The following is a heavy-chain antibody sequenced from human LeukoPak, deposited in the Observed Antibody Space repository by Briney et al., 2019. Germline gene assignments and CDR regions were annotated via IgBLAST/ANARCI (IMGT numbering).Heavy chain of an antibody. D-gene: IGHD2-15*01. Sequence: GGSLRLSCAASGFTFSDHYMDWVRQAPGKGLEWVGRTRNKANSYTTEYAASVKGRFTISRDDSKNSLYLQMNSLKTEDTAVYYCAKGGPRCSGGSCYSGWNAFDIWGQGTMVTVSS. CDR1: GFTFSDHY. CDR2: TRNKANSYTT. CDR3: AKGGPRCSGGSCYSGWNAFDI. J-gene: IGHJ3*02. V-gene: IGHV3-72*01.